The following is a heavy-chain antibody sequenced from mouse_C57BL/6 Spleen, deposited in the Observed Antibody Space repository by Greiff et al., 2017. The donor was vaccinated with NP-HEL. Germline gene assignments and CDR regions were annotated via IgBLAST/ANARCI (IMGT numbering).Heavy chain of an antibody. D-gene: IGHD3-1*01. Sequence: EVKLVESGAELVRPGASVKLSCTASGFNIKDDYMHWVKQRPEQGLEWIGWIDPENGDTEYASKFQGKATITADTSSNTAYLQLSSLTSEDTAVYYCTSGRLRDAMDYWGQGTSVTVSS. V-gene: IGHV14-4*01. CDR1: GFNIKDDY. CDR3: TSGRLRDAMDY. J-gene: IGHJ4*01. CDR2: IDPENGDT.